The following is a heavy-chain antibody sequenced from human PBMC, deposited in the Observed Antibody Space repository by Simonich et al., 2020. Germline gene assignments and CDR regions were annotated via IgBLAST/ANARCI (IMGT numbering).Heavy chain of an antibody. D-gene: IGHD6-13*01. J-gene: IGHJ6*02. CDR3: ARVGYSNYYYYGMDV. V-gene: IGHV4-38-2*01. CDR2: IYHSGST. Sequence: QVQLQESGPGLVKPSETLSLTCAVSGYSISSGYYWGWIRQPPGKGLEWIGSIYHSGSTYYHPSLKGRVTISVDTSKNQFSLKLSSVTAADTAVYYCARVGYSNYYYYGMDVWGQGTTFTVSS. CDR1: GYSISSGYY.